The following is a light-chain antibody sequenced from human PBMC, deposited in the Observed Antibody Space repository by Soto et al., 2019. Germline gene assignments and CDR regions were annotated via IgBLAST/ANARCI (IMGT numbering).Light chain of an antibody. CDR2: AAS. Sequence: DIQMTQSPSSLSAFIGDRVTITCRTSHNISSHLNWYHQKPGKAPNLLIYAASSLQSGVPSGFSGSGSGTDFTLTNTSLQPDFFATYYCQRSFSIPYTFAQETKLPIK. CDR3: QRSFSIPYT. V-gene: IGKV1-39*01. CDR1: HNISSH. J-gene: IGKJ2*01.